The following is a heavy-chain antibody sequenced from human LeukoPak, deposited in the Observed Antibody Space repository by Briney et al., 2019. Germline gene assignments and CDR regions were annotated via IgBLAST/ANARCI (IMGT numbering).Heavy chain of an antibody. D-gene: IGHD2-2*01. V-gene: IGHV3-66*02. CDR3: ARDFGRGYCSSTSCYGWFDP. CDR1: GFTVSSKY. Sequence: GGSLRLSCAASGFTVSSKYMSWVRQAPGKGLEWVSVILSGDNTYYADSVKGRFTISRDNSKNTLYLQMNSLRAEDTVVYYCARDFGRGYCSSTSCYGWFDPWGQGTLVTVSS. CDR2: ILSGDNT. J-gene: IGHJ5*02.